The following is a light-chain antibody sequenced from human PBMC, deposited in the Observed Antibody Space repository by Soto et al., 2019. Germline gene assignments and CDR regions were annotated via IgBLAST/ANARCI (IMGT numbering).Light chain of an antibody. V-gene: IGKV3-20*01. J-gene: IGKJ1*01. CDR1: QSVSNNY. Sequence: DIVLTQSPGTLSLSPGERATLSCRASQSVSNNYLAWYQQKPGQAPRLRIDGASNRATGIPDRFGGSGSGTDFTLTISRLEPEDFAVYYCQQYGSSGTFGQGTKVDI. CDR2: GAS. CDR3: QQYGSSGT.